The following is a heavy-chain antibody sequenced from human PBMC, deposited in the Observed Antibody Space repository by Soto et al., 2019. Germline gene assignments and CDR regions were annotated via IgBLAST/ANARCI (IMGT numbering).Heavy chain of an antibody. CDR1: GFTLSSYW. J-gene: IGHJ4*02. D-gene: IGHD3-10*01. CDR3: SSALSGGSAL. CDR2: VNGDGRAR. V-gene: IGHV3-7*01. Sequence: PGGSLRLSCVASGFTLSSYWINWVRHPPGKGLEWVANVNGDGRARQYAASVKGRFTISRDNAKNSLYLQMDNLRAEDTAVYYCSSALSGGSALWGQGALVTVSS.